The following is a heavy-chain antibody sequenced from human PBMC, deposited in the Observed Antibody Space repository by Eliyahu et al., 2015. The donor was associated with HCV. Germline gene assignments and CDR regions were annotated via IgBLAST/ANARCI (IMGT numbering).Heavy chain of an antibody. Sequence: EVQLVESGGGLVKPGGSLRLSCAASGFTFSSHNMNWVRQAPGKGLEWVSSISGRGTYIHYADSVEGRFTISRDNAKNSLYLQMNSLRAEDTAIYYCAREGLPSDYFDYWGQGTLVTVSS. D-gene: IGHD5-12*01. V-gene: IGHV3-21*01. CDR3: AREGLPSDYFDY. CDR1: GFTFSSHN. J-gene: IGHJ4*02. CDR2: ISGRGTYI.